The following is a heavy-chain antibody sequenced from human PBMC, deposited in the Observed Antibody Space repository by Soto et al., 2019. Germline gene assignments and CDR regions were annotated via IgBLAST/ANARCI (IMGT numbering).Heavy chain of an antibody. CDR3: ARDQVYF. Sequence: TLSDKCVISNAAIMMPSYSCDWCRQTQGKGLEWIGYIYHSGRTKYNPSLKSRVTISVDNSKNQFSLILSSVSAADTAVYYCARDQVYF. V-gene: IGHV4-30-2*01. J-gene: IGHJ4*01. CDR1: NAAIMMPSYS. CDR2: IYHSGRT.